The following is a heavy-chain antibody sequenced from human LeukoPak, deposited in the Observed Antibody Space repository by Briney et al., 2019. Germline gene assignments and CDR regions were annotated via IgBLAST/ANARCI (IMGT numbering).Heavy chain of an antibody. V-gene: IGHV4-4*07. Sequence: PSEALSLTCTVSGGSISSYYWSWIRQPAAKGLEWIGRIYTSGSTNYNPSLKSRVTMSVDTSKNQFSLKLSSVTAADTAVYYCARDIVLMVYASWFDPWGQGTLVTVSS. CDR1: GGSISSYY. CDR2: IYTSGST. CDR3: ARDIVLMVYASWFDP. J-gene: IGHJ5*02. D-gene: IGHD2-8*01.